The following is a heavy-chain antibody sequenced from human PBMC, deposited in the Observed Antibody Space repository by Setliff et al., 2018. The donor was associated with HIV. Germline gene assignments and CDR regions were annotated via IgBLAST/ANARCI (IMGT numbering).Heavy chain of an antibody. CDR1: GGSIGTSRYY. CDR3: ARQVTVVGYFETAAGSFNY. CDR2: INYRGNT. Sequence: PSETLSLTCTVSGGSIGTSRYYWGWIRQPPGKGLEWIGSINYRGNTYYNPSLTSRAAIFVDTSKNQISLKLSSVTAADTAVYYCARQVTVVGYFETAAGSFNYWGPGTLVTVSS. D-gene: IGHD2-21*01. V-gene: IGHV4-39*01. J-gene: IGHJ4*02.